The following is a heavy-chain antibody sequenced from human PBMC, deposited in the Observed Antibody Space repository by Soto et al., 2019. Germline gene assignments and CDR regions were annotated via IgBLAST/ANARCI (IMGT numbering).Heavy chain of an antibody. CDR2: IGTAGDT. D-gene: IGHD3-3*01. Sequence: PGGSLRLSCAASGFTFSSYDMHCVRQATGKGLEWVSAIGTAGDTYYPGSVKGRFTISRENAKNSLYLQMNSLRAGDTAVYYCARGSNDFWSGYQHYYYYMDVWGKGTTVTVSS. V-gene: IGHV3-13*01. CDR3: ARGSNDFWSGYQHYYYYMDV. J-gene: IGHJ6*03. CDR1: GFTFSSYD.